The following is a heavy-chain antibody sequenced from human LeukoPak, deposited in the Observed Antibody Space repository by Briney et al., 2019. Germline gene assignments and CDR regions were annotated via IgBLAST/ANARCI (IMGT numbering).Heavy chain of an antibody. Sequence: AGGSLRLSCAASGFTFSSYWMSWVRQAPGKGLEWVANIKQDGSEKYYVDSVKGRFTISRDNAKNSLYLQVNSLRAEDTAVYYCARERWELLNDYWGQGTLVTVSS. J-gene: IGHJ4*02. V-gene: IGHV3-7*01. CDR1: GFTFSSYW. CDR2: IKQDGSEK. CDR3: ARERWELLNDY. D-gene: IGHD1-26*01.